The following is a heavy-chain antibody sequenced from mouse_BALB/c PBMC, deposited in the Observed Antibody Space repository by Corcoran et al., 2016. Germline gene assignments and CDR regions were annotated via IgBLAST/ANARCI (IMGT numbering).Heavy chain of an antibody. CDR2: IYPGNVNT. CDR1: GYTFTSYY. V-gene: IGHV1S56*01. CDR3: ARGDMGLRLYYAMDY. J-gene: IGHJ4*01. Sequence: QVQLQQSGPELVKPGASVRISCKASGYTFTSYYIHWVKQRPGQGLEWIGWIYPGNVNTKYNEKFKGKATLTADKSSSTAYMQLSSLTSEDSAVYFCARGDMGLRLYYAMDYWGQGTSVTVSS. D-gene: IGHD2-4*01.